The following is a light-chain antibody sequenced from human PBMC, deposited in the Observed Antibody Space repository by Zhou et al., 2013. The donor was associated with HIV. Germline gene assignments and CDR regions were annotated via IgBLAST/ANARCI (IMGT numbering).Light chain of an antibody. CDR1: QGISDY. CDR3: QQYGASPWT. Sequence: TQSPSSLSASVGDRVTITCRASQGISDYLAWYQQRSGHAPRLLIYGASSRATGIPDRFSGSGSGTDFTLTISTLDPDDFAVYYCQQYGASPWTFGQGTKVE. CDR2: GAS. J-gene: IGKJ1*01. V-gene: IGKV3-20*01.